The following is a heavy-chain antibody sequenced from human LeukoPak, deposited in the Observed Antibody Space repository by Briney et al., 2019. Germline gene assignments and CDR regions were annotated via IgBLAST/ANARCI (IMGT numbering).Heavy chain of an antibody. CDR3: ARRSSRYYGSRSYRKYYFDY. V-gene: IGHV4-34*01. D-gene: IGHD3-10*01. CDR2: INHSGST. J-gene: IGHJ4*02. Sequence: PSETLSLTCAVYGGSFSGYYWSWIRQPPGKGLEWIGEINHSGSTNYNPSLKSRVTISVDTSKNQFSLKLSSVTAADTAVYYCARRSSRYYGSRSYRKYYFDYWGQGTLVTVSS. CDR1: GGSFSGYY.